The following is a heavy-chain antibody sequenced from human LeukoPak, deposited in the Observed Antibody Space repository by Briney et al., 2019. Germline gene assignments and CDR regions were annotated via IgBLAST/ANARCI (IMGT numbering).Heavy chain of an antibody. J-gene: IGHJ4*02. CDR2: ISGSSYYI. V-gene: IGHV3-21*01. CDR3: ARGVKYFDG. Sequence: GGSLSLSCVASGFTFSSYTMNWVRQTPGKGLEWVSSISGSSYYIYYADSVRGRFTISRDNAENSVYLQMNSLRAEDTAVYYCARGVKYFDGWGQGTLVTVSS. D-gene: IGHD4-23*01. CDR1: GFTFSSYT.